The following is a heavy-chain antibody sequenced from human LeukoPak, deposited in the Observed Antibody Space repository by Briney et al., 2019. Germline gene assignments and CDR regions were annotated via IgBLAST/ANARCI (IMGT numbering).Heavy chain of an antibody. Sequence: GGSLRLSCAASGFTFDDYGMNWVRQAPGKGLEWVSSISSSSSYIYYADSVKGRFTISRDNAKNSLYLQMNSLRAEDTAVYYCARDGGWVLSVVAATPYGFDYWGQGTLVTVSS. V-gene: IGHV3-21*01. CDR3: ARDGGWVLSVVAATPYGFDY. CDR2: ISSSSSYI. D-gene: IGHD2-15*01. J-gene: IGHJ4*02. CDR1: GFTFDDYG.